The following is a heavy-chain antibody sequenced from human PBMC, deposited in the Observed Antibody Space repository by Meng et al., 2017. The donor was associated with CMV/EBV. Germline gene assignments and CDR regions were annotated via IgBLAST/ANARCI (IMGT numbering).Heavy chain of an antibody. CDR2: IRYDGSNK. Sequence: GESLKISCAASGFTFSSYGMHWVRQAPGKGLEWAAFIRYDGSNKYYADSVKGRFTISRDNSKNTLYLQMNSLRAEDTAVYYCAKDPGSGSYYNEYYFDYWGQGTLVAVSS. J-gene: IGHJ4*02. CDR1: GFTFSSYG. D-gene: IGHD3-10*01. V-gene: IGHV3-30*02. CDR3: AKDPGSGSYYNEYYFDY.